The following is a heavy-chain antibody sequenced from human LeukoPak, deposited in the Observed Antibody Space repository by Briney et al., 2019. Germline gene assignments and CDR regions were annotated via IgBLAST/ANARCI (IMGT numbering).Heavy chain of an antibody. V-gene: IGHV1-69*01. CDR3: AGDIVVVPAATGGWFDP. D-gene: IGHD2-2*01. J-gene: IGHJ5*02. CDR1: GGTFSSYA. CDR2: IIPIFGTA. Sequence: SVKVSCKASGGTFSSYAISWVRQAPGQGLEWMGGIIPIFGTANYAQKFQGRVTITADESTSTAYMGLSSLGSEDTAVYYCAGDIVVVPAATGGWFDPWGQGTLVTVSS.